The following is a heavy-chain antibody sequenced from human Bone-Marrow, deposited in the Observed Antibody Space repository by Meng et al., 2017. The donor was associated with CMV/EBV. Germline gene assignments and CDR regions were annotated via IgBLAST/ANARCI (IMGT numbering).Heavy chain of an antibody. Sequence: SVKVSCKASGGTFSSYTISWVRQAPGQGLEWMGRIIPILGIANYAQKFQGRVTITADKSTSTAYMELSSLRSEDTAVYYCARESLAARPQYYFDYWGQGTLVTVSS. CDR3: ARESLAARPQYYFDY. J-gene: IGHJ4*02. CDR1: GGTFSSYT. V-gene: IGHV1-69*04. CDR2: IIPILGIA. D-gene: IGHD6-6*01.